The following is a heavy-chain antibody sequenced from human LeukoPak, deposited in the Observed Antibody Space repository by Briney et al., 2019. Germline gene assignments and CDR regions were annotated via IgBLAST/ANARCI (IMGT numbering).Heavy chain of an antibody. CDR2: IYPGDSDT. J-gene: IGHJ1*01. Sequence: HGESPNISCKASGYSFTNYWIGWVRQMPGKGLEWMGIIYPGDSDTRYSPSFQGQVTISADKSISTAYLQRSSLQASDTAIYYCATYAGSSSKYFRDWGQGTLVTVSS. CDR1: GYSFTNYW. V-gene: IGHV5-51*01. CDR3: ATYAGSSSKYFRD. D-gene: IGHD3-10*01.